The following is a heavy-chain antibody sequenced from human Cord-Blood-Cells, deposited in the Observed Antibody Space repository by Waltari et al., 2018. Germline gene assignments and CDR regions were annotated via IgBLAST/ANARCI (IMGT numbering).Heavy chain of an antibody. CDR3: ARGLYPGAMGAFDI. CDR1: GFTVSSNY. CDR2: IYSGGRT. D-gene: IGHD3-3*01. V-gene: IGHV3-53*01. J-gene: IGHJ3*02. Sequence: EVQLVESGGGLIQPGGSLRLSCAASGFTVSSNYMSWVGQAPGKGLEWVSVIYSGGRTYYADSVKGQFTISRDNSKNTLYLQMNSLRAEDTAVYYCARGLYPGAMGAFDIWGQGTMVTVSS.